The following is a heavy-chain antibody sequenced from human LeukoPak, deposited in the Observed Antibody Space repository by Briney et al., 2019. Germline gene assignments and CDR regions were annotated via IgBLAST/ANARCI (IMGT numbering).Heavy chain of an antibody. Sequence: GESLKISCQGSGYGFTSYWISWVRQMPGKGLGWVGRIKSKTDGGTTAYAAPVKGRFTVSRDDSRNTLYLQMNSLKTEDTAVYYCTTDRGIAARPVFDSWGQGTLVTVSS. D-gene: IGHD6-6*01. CDR2: IKSKTDGGTT. V-gene: IGHV3-15*01. CDR1: GYGFTSYW. J-gene: IGHJ4*02. CDR3: TTDRGIAARPVFDS.